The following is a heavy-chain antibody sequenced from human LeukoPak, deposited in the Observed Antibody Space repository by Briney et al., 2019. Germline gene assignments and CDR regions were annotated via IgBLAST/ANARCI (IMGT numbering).Heavy chain of an antibody. D-gene: IGHD1-14*01. J-gene: IGHJ6*02. CDR1: GGSISSYY. Sequence: KPSETLSLICTVSGGSISSYYWSWVRQPAGKGLEWIGRIHTSGSTNHNPSLKSRVIMSVDMSNNQFSLKLGSVTAADTAVYYCARETLNHGMDVWGQGTTVTVSS. V-gene: IGHV4-4*07. CDR2: IHTSGST. CDR3: ARETLNHGMDV.